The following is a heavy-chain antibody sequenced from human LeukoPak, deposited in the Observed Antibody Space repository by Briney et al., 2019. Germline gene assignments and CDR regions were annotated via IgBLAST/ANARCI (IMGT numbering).Heavy chain of an antibody. D-gene: IGHD3-3*01. Sequence: SETLSLTCTVSGGSISSYYWSWIRQPPGKGLEWIGYIYYSGSTNYNPSLKSRVTISVETSKNQFSLKLSSVTAADTAVYYCASDLRRDFYSYYGVDVWGQGTTVTVSS. V-gene: IGHV4-59*08. CDR1: GGSISSYY. CDR2: IYYSGST. J-gene: IGHJ6*02. CDR3: ASDLRRDFYSYYGVDV.